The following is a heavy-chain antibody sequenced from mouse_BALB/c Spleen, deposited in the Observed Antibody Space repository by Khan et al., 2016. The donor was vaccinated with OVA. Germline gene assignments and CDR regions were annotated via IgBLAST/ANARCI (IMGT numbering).Heavy chain of an antibody. J-gene: IGHJ2*01. CDR1: GLNINSTY. Sequence: VQLQQSGAELVKSGATVKLSCTATGLNINSTYIHWLKQWPEQGLEWSGRIEPPSGNTKYDPKFQGKATITADTSSNTAYMQLRRLTSEYSAVYYCPRMVRKWGQGTTLTVSS. CDR3: PRMVRK. D-gene: IGHD1-1*02. CDR2: IEPPSGNT. V-gene: IGHV14-3*02.